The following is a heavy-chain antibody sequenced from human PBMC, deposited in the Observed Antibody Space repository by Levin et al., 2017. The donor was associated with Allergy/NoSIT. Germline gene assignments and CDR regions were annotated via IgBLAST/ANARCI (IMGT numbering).Heavy chain of an antibody. V-gene: IGHV3-21*01. CDR3: ARDGEGTVVKSGSDY. Sequence: GESLKISCAASGFTFSSYSMNWVRQAPGKGLEWVSSISSSSSYIYYADSVKGRFTISRDNAKNSLYLQMNSLRAEDTAVYYCARDGEGTVVKSGSDYWGQGTLVTVSS. CDR1: GFTFSSYS. CDR2: ISSSSSYI. J-gene: IGHJ4*02. D-gene: IGHD4-23*01.